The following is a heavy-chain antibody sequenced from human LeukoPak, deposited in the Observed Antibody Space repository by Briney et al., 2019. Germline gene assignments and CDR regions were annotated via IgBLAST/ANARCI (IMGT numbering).Heavy chain of an antibody. J-gene: IGHJ4*02. CDR2: IKQDGSEK. Sequence: GGSLRLSCAASGFTFSSHWMSWVRQAPGKGLEWVANIKQDGSEKYYVDSVKGRFTISRDNAKNSLYLQMNSLRAEDTAVYYCAVRRGGDWGQGTLVTVSS. D-gene: IGHD3-16*01. CDR1: GFTFSSHW. V-gene: IGHV3-7*01. CDR3: AVRRGGD.